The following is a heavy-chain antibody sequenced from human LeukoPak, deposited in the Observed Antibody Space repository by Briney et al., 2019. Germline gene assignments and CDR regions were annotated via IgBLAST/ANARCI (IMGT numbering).Heavy chain of an antibody. CDR2: ISYDGSNK. CDR1: GFTFSSYA. CDR3: ARESIAAAGTTPNYYYGMDV. Sequence: GGSLRLSCAASGFTFSSYAMHWVRQAPGKGLEGGAGISYDGSNKYYADSGKGRFTISRDNSKNTLYMQMNSLGAEDTAVYYCARESIAAAGTTPNYYYGMDVWGQGTTVTVSS. J-gene: IGHJ6*02. D-gene: IGHD6-13*01. V-gene: IGHV3-30*04.